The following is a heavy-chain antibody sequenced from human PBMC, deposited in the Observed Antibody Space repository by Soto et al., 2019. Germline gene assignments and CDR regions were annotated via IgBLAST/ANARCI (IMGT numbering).Heavy chain of an antibody. D-gene: IGHD2-2*01. J-gene: IGHJ6*03. CDR2: IIPIFGTA. V-gene: IGHV1-69*13. Sequence: ASVKVSCKASGGTFSSYAISWVRQAPGQGLEWMGGIIPIFGTANYAQKFQGRVTITADESTSTAYMELSSLRSEDTAVYYCARTGGIVVVPAASPRGDYYMDVWGKGTTVTVSS. CDR1: GGTFSSYA. CDR3: ARTGGIVVVPAASPRGDYYMDV.